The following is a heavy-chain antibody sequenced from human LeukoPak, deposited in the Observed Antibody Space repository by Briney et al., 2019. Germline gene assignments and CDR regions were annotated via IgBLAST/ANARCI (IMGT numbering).Heavy chain of an antibody. CDR3: ARSELYYGSESYYHLDY. D-gene: IGHD3-10*01. CDR2: MSHDGRYR. V-gene: IGHV3-30*03. Sequence: GGSLRLSCTTSGFTFDFYAMHWVRQAPGKGLEWVAVMSHDGRYRYYADSAKGRFTISRDNSKRTLYLEMSSLRPEDTALYYCARSELYYGSESYYHLDYWGHGTLVTVSS. J-gene: IGHJ4*01. CDR1: GFTFDFYA.